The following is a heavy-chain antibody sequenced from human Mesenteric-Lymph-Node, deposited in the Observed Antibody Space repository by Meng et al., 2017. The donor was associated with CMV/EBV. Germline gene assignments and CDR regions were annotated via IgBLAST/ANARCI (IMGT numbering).Heavy chain of an antibody. CDR1: GFTFSTYD. V-gene: IGHV3-23*01. D-gene: IGHD2-2*01. J-gene: IGHJ6*02. CDR3: AKDRVVSAGNYYYYHGMDV. CDR2: FSGRSHST. Sequence: GGSLRLSCVASGFTFSTYDMSWVRQAPGKGLEWVSAFSGRSHSTYYADSVKGRFTISRDNSKNNLYLQMSSLRAEDTAVYYCAKDRVVSAGNYYYYHGMDVWGQGTTVTVSS.